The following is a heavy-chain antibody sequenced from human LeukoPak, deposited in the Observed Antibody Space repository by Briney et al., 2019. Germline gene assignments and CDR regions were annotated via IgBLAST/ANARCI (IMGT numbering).Heavy chain of an antibody. J-gene: IGHJ4*02. D-gene: IGHD3/OR15-3a*01. CDR1: GYSISSDYY. Sequence: SETLSLTCTVSGYSISSDYYWGWVRQPPGKGLEWIGSIYYSGNTYYNASLKSQVSISIDTSKNQFSLRLTSVTAADTAVYYCARQTGSGLFILPGGQGTLVTVSS. CDR2: IYYSGNT. V-gene: IGHV4-38-2*02. CDR3: ARQTGSGLFILP.